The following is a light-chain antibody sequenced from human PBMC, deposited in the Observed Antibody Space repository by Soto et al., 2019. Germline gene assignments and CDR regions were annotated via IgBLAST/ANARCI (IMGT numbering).Light chain of an antibody. J-gene: IGKJ4*01. CDR1: HSVSSR. V-gene: IGKV3-15*01. CDR2: GAS. CDR3: QRYTTRPLT. Sequence: EIVMTQSPATLSVSPWEIATLSCRSSHSVSSRLAWYQQKPGQAPRLLSYGASTRATGLPARFSGSGSGTEFTLTISSLQSEDFAVYYCQRYTTRPLTFDGGTKVEL.